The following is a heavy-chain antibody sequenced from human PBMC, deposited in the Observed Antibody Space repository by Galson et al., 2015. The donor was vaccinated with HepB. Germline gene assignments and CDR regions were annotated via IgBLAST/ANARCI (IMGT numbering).Heavy chain of an antibody. J-gene: IGHJ4*02. D-gene: IGHD1-1*01. V-gene: IGHV1-18*01. CDR3: AKRNDYLYD. CDR1: GYTFTSYG. Sequence: SCKASGYTFTSYGISWVRQVPGPGLEWMGWIGAYNGNTNYAQKLQGRVTMTTDTSTSTAYMELRSLRSDDTAVYYCAKRNDYLYDWGQGTLVTVSS. CDR2: IGAYNGNT.